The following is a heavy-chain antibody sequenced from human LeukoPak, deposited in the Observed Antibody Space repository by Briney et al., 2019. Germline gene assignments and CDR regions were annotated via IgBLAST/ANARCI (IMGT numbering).Heavy chain of an antibody. Sequence: GGSLRLSCAPSGFTFSTYWMSWVRQAPGKGLEWVANIKQDGSEKYYVDSVEGRFTISRDNAKNSLYLQMNSLRAEDSAVYYCARDRGTYYYDTTSNYDAFDIWGQGTMVTVSS. V-gene: IGHV3-7*01. J-gene: IGHJ3*02. D-gene: IGHD3-22*01. CDR1: GFTFSTYW. CDR3: ARDRGTYYYDTTSNYDAFDI. CDR2: IKQDGSEK.